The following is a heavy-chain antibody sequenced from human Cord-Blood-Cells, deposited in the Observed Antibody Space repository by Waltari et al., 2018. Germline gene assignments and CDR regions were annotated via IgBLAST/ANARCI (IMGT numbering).Heavy chain of an antibody. CDR2: IIPIFGTA. Sequence: KKPGSSVKVSCKASGGTFSSYAISWVRQAPGQGLEWMGGIIPIFGTANYAQKFQGRVTITADKSTSTAYMELSSLRSEDTAVYYCARASGGCIGGSCYYFDYWGQGTLVTVSS. V-gene: IGHV1-69*06. D-gene: IGHD2-15*01. CDR1: GGTFSSYA. CDR3: ARASGGCIGGSCYYFDY. J-gene: IGHJ4*02.